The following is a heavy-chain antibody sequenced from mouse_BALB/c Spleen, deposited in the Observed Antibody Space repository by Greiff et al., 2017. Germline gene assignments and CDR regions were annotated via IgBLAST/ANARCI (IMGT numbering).Heavy chain of an antibody. CDR2: IWAGGST. CDR1: GFSLTSYG. J-gene: IGHJ2*01. CDR3: ARDRGYGKDY. D-gene: IGHD2-10*02. Sequence: VHLVESGPGLVAPSQSLSITCTVSGFSLTSYGVHWVRQPPGKGLEWLGVIWAGGSTNYNSALMSRLSISKDNSKSQVFLKMNSLQTDDTAMYYCARDRGYGKDYWGQGTTLTVSS. V-gene: IGHV2-9*02.